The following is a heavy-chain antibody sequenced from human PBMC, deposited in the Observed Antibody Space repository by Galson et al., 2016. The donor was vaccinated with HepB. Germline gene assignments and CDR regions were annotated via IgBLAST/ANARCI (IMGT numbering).Heavy chain of an antibody. CDR1: GYIFTGYY. CDR2: INPKSGAT. J-gene: IGHJ5*02. D-gene: IGHD4-11*01. Sequence: SVKVSCKASGYIFTGYYMHWVRQAPGQGLEWMGWINPKSGATYYAQKFRGRVTMTRDTSTTTAYTELRSLTADDTAVYYFARPGRTTVTTTWWFDPWGHGTLVTVSS. CDR3: ARPGRTTVTTTWWFDP. V-gene: IGHV1-2*02.